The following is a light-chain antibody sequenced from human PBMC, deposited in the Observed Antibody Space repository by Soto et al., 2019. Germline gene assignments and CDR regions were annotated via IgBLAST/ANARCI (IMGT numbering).Light chain of an antibody. CDR3: SSYTTSTTVP. V-gene: IGLV2-14*01. Sequence: QSALTQPASVSGSLGQSITISRTGTNSDIGVYNYVSWYQQHPGKAPRLIIYEVFNRPSGISHRFSGSKSGNTASLTISGLLTEDEADYYCSSYTTSTTVPFGGGTKLTVL. CDR2: EVF. CDR1: NSDIGVYNY. J-gene: IGLJ2*01.